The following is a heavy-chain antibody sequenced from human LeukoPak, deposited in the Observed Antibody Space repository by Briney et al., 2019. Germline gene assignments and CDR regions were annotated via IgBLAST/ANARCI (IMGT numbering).Heavy chain of an antibody. CDR2: IYTSGST. V-gene: IGHV4-4*08. Sequence: PSETLSLTCTVSGGSISSYYWSWIRQPPGKGLEWIRYIYTSGSTNYNPSLKSRVTISVDTSKNQFSLKLSSVTAAGTAVYYCARVVATIPLYYFDYWGQGTLVTVSS. CDR3: ARVVATIPLYYFDY. D-gene: IGHD5-12*01. J-gene: IGHJ4*02. CDR1: GGSISSYY.